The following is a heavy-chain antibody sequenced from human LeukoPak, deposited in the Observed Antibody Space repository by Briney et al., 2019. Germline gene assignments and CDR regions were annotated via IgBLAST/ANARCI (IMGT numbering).Heavy chain of an antibody. CDR2: IKQDGSEK. V-gene: IGHV3-7*01. J-gene: IGHJ4*02. CDR3: ARLRGSGISYQIDF. Sequence: PGGSLRLSCAASGFTLSSYWMSWVRQAPGKGLEWVANIKQDGSEKYYVDSVKGRFTISRDNAKNSLYLQMNSLRAEDTAVYYCARLRGSGISYQIDFWGQGTLVTVSS. D-gene: IGHD4-23*01. CDR1: GFTLSSYW.